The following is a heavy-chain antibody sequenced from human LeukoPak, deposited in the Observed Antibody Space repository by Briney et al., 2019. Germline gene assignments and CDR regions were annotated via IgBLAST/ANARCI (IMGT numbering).Heavy chain of an antibody. V-gene: IGHV1-18*04. J-gene: IGHJ5*02. Sequence: ASVKVSCKASGYTFTWYYMHWVRQAPGQGLEWMGWISAYNGNTNYAQKLQGRVTMTTDTSTSTAYMELRSLRSDDTAVYYCARDRLYSSSWHNWFDPWGQGTLVTVSS. CDR3: ARDRLYSSSWHNWFDP. CDR1: GYTFTWYY. CDR2: ISAYNGNT. D-gene: IGHD6-13*01.